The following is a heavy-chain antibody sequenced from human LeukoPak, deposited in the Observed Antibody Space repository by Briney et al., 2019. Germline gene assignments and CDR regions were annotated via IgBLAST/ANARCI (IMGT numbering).Heavy chain of an antibody. CDR1: GGSVSSGSYY. D-gene: IGHD5-12*01. Sequence: SETLSLTCTVSGGSVSSGSYYWSWIRQPPGKGLEWIGYIYYSGSTNYNPSLKSRVTISVDTSKNQFSLKLSSVTAADTAVYYCASFGDIVATNGPARGAFDIWGQGTMVTVSS. CDR2: IYYSGST. V-gene: IGHV4-61*01. J-gene: IGHJ3*02. CDR3: ASFGDIVATNGPARGAFDI.